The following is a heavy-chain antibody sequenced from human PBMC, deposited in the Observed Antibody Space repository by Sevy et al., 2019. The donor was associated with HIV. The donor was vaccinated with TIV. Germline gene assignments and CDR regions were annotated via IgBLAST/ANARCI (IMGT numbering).Heavy chain of an antibody. V-gene: IGHV4-38-2*02. CDR1: GYSINRNTY. CDR2: VHHGGST. J-gene: IGHJ5*02. Sequence: SETLSLTCTVSGYSINRNTYWGWIRQPPGKGLEWLGSVHHGGSTYYNPSLKSRVTISTDTSKNQFSLKLNSVTAADAAVYFCTRDSSNYYDSGSHYKTNVAGSAWFDPWAREPWSPSPQ. CDR3: TRDSSNYYDSGSHYKTNVAGSAWFDP. D-gene: IGHD3-10*01.